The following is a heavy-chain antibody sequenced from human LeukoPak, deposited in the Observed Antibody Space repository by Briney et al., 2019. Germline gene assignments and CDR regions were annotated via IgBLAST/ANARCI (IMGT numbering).Heavy chain of an antibody. CDR2: IDHSGST. CDR3: ARVVSGSYRLDY. J-gene: IGHJ4*02. CDR1: GGSFSGYY. V-gene: IGHV4-34*01. D-gene: IGHD1-26*01. Sequence: SETLSLTCAVYGGSFSGYYWGWIRQPPGKGPEWIGEIDHSGSTNYNPSLKSRVTISVDTSKNQFSLKLSSVTAADTAVYYCARVVSGSYRLDYWGQGTLVTVSS.